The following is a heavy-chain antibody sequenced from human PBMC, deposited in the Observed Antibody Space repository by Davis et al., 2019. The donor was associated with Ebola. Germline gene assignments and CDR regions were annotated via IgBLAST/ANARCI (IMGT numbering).Heavy chain of an antibody. CDR2: IYYSGST. D-gene: IGHD1-20*01. CDR1: GGSISSSSYY. CDR3: ARGSYNWNYVRY. V-gene: IGHV4-39*07. Sequence: SETLSLTCTVSGGSISSSSYYWGWIRQPPGKGLEWIGSIYYSGSTNYNPSLKSRVTISVDTSKNQFSLKLSSVTAADTAVYYCARGSYNWNYVRYWGQGTLVTVSS. J-gene: IGHJ4*02.